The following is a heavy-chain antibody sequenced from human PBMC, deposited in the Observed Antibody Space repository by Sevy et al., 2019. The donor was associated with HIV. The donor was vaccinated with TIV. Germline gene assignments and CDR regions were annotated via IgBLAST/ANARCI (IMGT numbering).Heavy chain of an antibody. Sequence: GESLKISCKGSGYSFTTYWITWVRQMPGKGLEWMGRIDPSDSYTNYSPSFQGHVTISADKSISTVYLQWSSLKASDTAMYYCARHLGYYDSGTYYDYFDYWGQGTLFTVSS. J-gene: IGHJ4*02. CDR3: ARHLGYYDSGTYYDYFDY. D-gene: IGHD3-10*01. CDR2: IDPSDSYT. V-gene: IGHV5-10-1*01. CDR1: GYSFTTYW.